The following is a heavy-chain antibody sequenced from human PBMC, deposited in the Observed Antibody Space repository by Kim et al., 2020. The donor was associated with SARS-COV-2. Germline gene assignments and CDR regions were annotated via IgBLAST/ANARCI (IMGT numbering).Heavy chain of an antibody. Sequence: SETLSLTCAVYGGSFSGYYWSWIRQPPGKGLEWIGEINHSGSTNYNPSLKSRVTISVDTSKNQFSLKLSSVTAADTAVYYCARVSAPGWGQGTLVTVSS. J-gene: IGHJ4*02. CDR1: GGSFSGYY. CDR3: ARVSAPG. V-gene: IGHV4-34*01. CDR2: INHSGST.